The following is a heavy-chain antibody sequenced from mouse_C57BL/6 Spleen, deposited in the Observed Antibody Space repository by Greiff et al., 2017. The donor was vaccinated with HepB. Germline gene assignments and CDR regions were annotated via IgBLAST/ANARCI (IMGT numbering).Heavy chain of an antibody. J-gene: IGHJ2*01. CDR1: GYTFTSYW. CDR3: ARGRDYYGSSPLDY. V-gene: IGHV1-55*01. D-gene: IGHD1-1*01. Sequence: QVHVKQSGAELVKPGASVKMSCKASGYTFTSYWITWVKQRPGQGLEWIGDIYPGSGSTNYNEKFKSKATLTVDTSSSTAYMQLSSLTSEDSAVYYCARGRDYYGSSPLDYWGQGTTLTVSS. CDR2: IYPGSGST.